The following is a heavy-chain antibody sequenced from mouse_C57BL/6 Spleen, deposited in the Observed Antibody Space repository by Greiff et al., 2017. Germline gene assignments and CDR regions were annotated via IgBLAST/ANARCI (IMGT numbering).Heavy chain of an antibody. CDR3: VRHYDGYYEAMDY. Sequence: EVQGVESGGGLVQPKGSLKLSCAASGFSFNTYAMNWVRQAPGKGLEWVARIRSKSNNYATYYADSVKDRFTISRDDSESMLYLQMNNLKTEDTAMYYCVRHYDGYYEAMDYWGQGTSVTVSS. J-gene: IGHJ4*01. CDR1: GFSFNTYA. D-gene: IGHD2-3*01. V-gene: IGHV10-1*01. CDR2: IRSKSNNYAT.